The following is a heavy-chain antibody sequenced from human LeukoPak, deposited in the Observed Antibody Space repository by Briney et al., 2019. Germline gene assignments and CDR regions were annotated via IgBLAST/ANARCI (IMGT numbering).Heavy chain of an antibody. D-gene: IGHD3-9*01. V-gene: IGHV3-66*04. J-gene: IGHJ4*02. CDR1: GFIVSNSY. CDR3: ARLRGLANFDWLWD. Sequence: GGSLRLSCAASGFIVSNSYITWVRQAPGKALEWVSVIYAGGEEFYADSVEDRFTISRDNSKNTVYLQMDGLRAEDTAIYYCARLRGLANFDWLWDWGQGTLVTVSS. CDR2: IYAGGEE.